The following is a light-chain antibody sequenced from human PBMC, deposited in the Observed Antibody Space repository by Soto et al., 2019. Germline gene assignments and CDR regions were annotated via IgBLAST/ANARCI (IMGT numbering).Light chain of an antibody. CDR2: ATS. V-gene: IGKV3-20*01. Sequence: EIVLTQSPGTLSLSPGETATLSCRASQTVNSDYLAWFQQRPGQAPRLLIFATSRRATDIPDRFSGSGSGTDFTLAIRRLEPEDFAVYYCQQYNNWPPAYTFGQGTKVEIK. J-gene: IGKJ2*01. CDR1: QTVNSDY. CDR3: QQYNNWPPAYT.